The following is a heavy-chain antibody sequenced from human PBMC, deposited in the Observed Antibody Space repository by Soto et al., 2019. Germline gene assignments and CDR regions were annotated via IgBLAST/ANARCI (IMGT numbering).Heavy chain of an antibody. V-gene: IGHV1-2*02. CDR1: GYTFTGYY. J-gene: IGHJ4*02. Sequence: ASVKVSCKASGYTFTGYYMHWVRQAPGQGLEWMGWINPNSGGTNYAQKFQGRVTMTRDTSISTAYMELSRLRSDDTAIYYCAKDYTVAADPSSVILFDYWGQGALVTVSS. CDR3: AKDYTVAADPSSVILFDY. CDR2: INPNSGGT. D-gene: IGHD2-15*01.